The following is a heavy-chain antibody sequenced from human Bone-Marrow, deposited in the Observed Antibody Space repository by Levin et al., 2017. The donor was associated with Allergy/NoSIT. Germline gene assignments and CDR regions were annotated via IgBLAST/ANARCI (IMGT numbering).Heavy chain of an antibody. V-gene: IGHV1-2*02. CDR2: INPNSGDT. CDR3: ARISSAAFDM. CDR1: GYTFTDYF. Sequence: PGESLKISCKASGYTFTDYFIHWVRLAPGQGLEWMGWINPNSGDTDSSQNFQGTVTMTSDTSISTAYMEVTSLTSNDTALYYCARISSAAFDMWGQGTVVTVSS. J-gene: IGHJ3*02. D-gene: IGHD6-19*01.